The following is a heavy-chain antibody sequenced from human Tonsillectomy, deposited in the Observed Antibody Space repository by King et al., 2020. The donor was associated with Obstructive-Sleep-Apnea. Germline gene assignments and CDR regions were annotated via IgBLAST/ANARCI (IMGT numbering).Heavy chain of an antibody. Sequence: EVQLLESGGGLVQPGGSLRLSCVASGFTLMNYAMTCVRQAPGKGLEWVSAISGIGDSPYYADSVKGRFTNSTDNSKNTLYLPVNRLRAEDTAVYYCAKDLRMNTIKVEAFDQWGQGTMVTVSS. CDR2: ISGIGDSP. CDR3: AKDLRMNTIKVEAFDQ. CDR1: GFTLMNYA. J-gene: IGHJ4*02. V-gene: IGHV3-23*01. D-gene: IGHD5-24*01.